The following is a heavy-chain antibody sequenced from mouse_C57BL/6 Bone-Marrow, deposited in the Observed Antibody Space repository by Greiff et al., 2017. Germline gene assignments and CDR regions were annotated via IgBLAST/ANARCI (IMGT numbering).Heavy chain of an antibody. J-gene: IGHJ2*01. Sequence: EVQLQESGPGLVKPSQSLSLTCSVTGYSITSGYYWNWIRQFPGNKLEWMGYISYDGSNNYNPSPKNRISITRDTSKNQFFLKLNSVTTEDTATYYCARITTVVPHYFDYWGQGTTRTVSS. CDR2: ISYDGSN. CDR3: ARITTVVPHYFDY. V-gene: IGHV3-6*01. D-gene: IGHD1-1*01. CDR1: GYSITSGYY.